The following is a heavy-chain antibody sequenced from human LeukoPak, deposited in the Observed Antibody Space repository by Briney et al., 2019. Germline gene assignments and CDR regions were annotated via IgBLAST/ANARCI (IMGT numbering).Heavy chain of an antibody. CDR3: ARDRYFDL. J-gene: IGHJ2*01. Sequence: GSLRLSCAASGFTVSSNYMSWIRQPPGKGLEWIGYIYYSGSTNYNPSLKSRVTISVDTSKNQFSLKLSSVTAADTAVYYCARDRYFDLWGRGTLVTVSS. CDR2: IYYSGST. CDR1: GFTVSSNY. V-gene: IGHV4-59*02.